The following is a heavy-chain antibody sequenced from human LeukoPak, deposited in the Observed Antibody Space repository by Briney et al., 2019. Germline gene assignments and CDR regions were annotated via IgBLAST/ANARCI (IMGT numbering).Heavy chain of an antibody. Sequence: GGSLRLSCGASGFTFSTYWMHWVRQAPGKGLVWVSRIDVDGSTTGYADSVKGRFTISRDNAKNTLYLQMNSLRAEDTAVYYCAKDPNRAWQQLASSPFDYWGQGTLVTVSS. V-gene: IGHV3-74*01. J-gene: IGHJ4*02. CDR1: GFTFSTYW. CDR2: IDVDGSTT. CDR3: AKDPNRAWQQLASSPFDY. D-gene: IGHD6-13*01.